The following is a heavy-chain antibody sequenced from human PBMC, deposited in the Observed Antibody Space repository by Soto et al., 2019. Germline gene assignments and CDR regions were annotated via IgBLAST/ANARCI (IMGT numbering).Heavy chain of an antibody. Sequence: SVKVSCKASGGTFSRDVISWGRHAPGQGLEWMGGIIPIFGTANYAQKFQGRVTITADESTSTAYMELSSLRSEDTAVYYCARDRGYSYGLKYLAYGGKGTLVTSPQ. CDR1: GGTFSRDV. CDR3: ARDRGYSYGLKYLAY. CDR2: IIPIFGTA. V-gene: IGHV1-69*13. D-gene: IGHD5-18*01. J-gene: IGHJ4*02.